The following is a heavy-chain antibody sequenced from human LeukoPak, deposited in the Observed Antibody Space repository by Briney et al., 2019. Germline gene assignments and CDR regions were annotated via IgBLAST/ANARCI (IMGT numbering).Heavy chain of an antibody. CDR2: TFYSETT. V-gene: IGHV4-39*06. J-gene: IGHJ3*01. Sequence: PETLSLTCTVSGGSITTSTYYWGWHPQPPGTGLEGIRNTFYSETTYYRPSLRSRVTTLLDSSRNQFTLKLDSVTAADTAVYYCAKSNGYALLDVWGQGTMVTVSS. CDR3: AKSNGYALLDV. CDR1: GGSITTSTYY. D-gene: IGHD3-16*01.